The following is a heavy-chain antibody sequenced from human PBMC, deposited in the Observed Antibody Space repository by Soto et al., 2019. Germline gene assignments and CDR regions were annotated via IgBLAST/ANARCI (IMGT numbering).Heavy chain of an antibody. J-gene: IGHJ6*01. CDR2: ITDNGGTT. Sequence: AGGSLRLSCEASGFTFGNYIMGWVRQAPGKGLEWVAVITDNGGTTFYADSVKGRFTISRDNSKNTLYLQMNSLRAEDTAVYYCAKDSPHIAVAGNGPRGHYYYYGMDVWGQGTTVTVSS. CDR1: GFTFGNYI. D-gene: IGHD6-19*01. CDR3: AKDSPHIAVAGNGPRGHYYYYGMDV. V-gene: IGHV3-23*01.